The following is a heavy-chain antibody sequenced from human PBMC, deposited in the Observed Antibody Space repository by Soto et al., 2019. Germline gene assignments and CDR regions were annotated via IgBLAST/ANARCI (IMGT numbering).Heavy chain of an antibody. D-gene: IGHD3-10*01. V-gene: IGHV3-21*01. CDR2: IRGFSPYT. CDR3: ARDRGYDAHDYYYNAMDV. CDR1: GFTFRAYT. J-gene: IGHJ6*02. Sequence: GGSLRLSCISSGFTFRAYTMNWVRQAPGKGLEWVSGIRGFSPYTFYAESVRGRFTISRDNAKNSLFLQMDSLRAEDTAVYYCARDRGYDAHDYYYNAMDVWGQGTTVTVSS.